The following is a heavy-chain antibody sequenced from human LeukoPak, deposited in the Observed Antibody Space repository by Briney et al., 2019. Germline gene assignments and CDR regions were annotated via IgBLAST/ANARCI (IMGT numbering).Heavy chain of an antibody. CDR3: ARAPGRYGSSSNWFDP. CDR2: INHSGST. CDR1: GGAFSGYY. V-gene: IGHV4-34*01. Sequence: PSETLSLTCAGYGGAFSGYYWSWVRPPPGKGAELVGEINHSGSTNYNPSLKSRVTISVDTSKNQFSLKLSSVTAADTAVYYCARAPGRYGSSSNWFDPWGQGTLVTVSS. D-gene: IGHD6-6*01. J-gene: IGHJ5*02.